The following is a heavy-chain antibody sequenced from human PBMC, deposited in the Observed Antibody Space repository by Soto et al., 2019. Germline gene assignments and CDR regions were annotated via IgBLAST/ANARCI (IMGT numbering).Heavy chain of an antibody. CDR3: ARSQRIQLFDY. CDR1: GFTFSSYG. Sequence: PGGSLRLSCAASGFTFSSYGMHWVRQAPGKGLEWVAVIWYDGSNKYYADSVKGRFTISRDNSKNTLYLQMNSLRAEDTAVYYCARSQRIQLFDYWGHGTLVTVSS. CDR2: IWYDGSNK. V-gene: IGHV3-33*01. J-gene: IGHJ4*01. D-gene: IGHD5-18*01.